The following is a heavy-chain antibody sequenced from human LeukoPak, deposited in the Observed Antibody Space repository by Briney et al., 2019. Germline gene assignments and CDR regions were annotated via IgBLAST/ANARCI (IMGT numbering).Heavy chain of an antibody. Sequence: PSETLSLTCAAYGGSFSGYYWSWIRQPPGKGLEWIGEINHSGSTNYNPSLKSRVTISIDTSKNQFSLKLSSVTAADTAVYYCARSEYDYVWGSYRYSPYYFDYWGQGTLVTVSS. D-gene: IGHD3-16*02. J-gene: IGHJ4*02. CDR3: ARSEYDYVWGSYRYSPYYFDY. V-gene: IGHV4-34*01. CDR2: INHSGST. CDR1: GGSFSGYY.